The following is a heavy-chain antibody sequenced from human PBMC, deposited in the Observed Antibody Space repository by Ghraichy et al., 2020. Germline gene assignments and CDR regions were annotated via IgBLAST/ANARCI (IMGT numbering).Heavy chain of an antibody. J-gene: IGHJ4*02. CDR2: IYYSGST. V-gene: IGHV4-59*01. D-gene: IGHD3-16*01. CDR1: GGSISSYY. Sequence: LSLTCTVSGGSISSYYWSWIRQPPGKGLEWIGYIYYSGSTNYNPSLKSRVTISVDTSKNQFSLKLSSVTAADTAVYYCARGVMVIPFDYWGQGTLVTVSS. CDR3: ARGVMVIPFDY.